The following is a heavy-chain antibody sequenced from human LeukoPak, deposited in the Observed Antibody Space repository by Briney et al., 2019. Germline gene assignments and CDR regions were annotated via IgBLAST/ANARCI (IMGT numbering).Heavy chain of an antibody. CDR1: GGTFSSYA. D-gene: IGHD5-24*01. V-gene: IGHV1-69*05. CDR3: ARGDVRKDGYRFDY. CDR2: IIPIFGTA. J-gene: IGHJ4*02. Sequence: SVKVSGKASGGTFSSYALSWVLQAPGQGLEGMGRIIPIFGTANYAQKFQGRVTVTTDESTRPAYKELSNLRSEDTAVYYCARGDVRKDGYRFDYWGQGTLVTV.